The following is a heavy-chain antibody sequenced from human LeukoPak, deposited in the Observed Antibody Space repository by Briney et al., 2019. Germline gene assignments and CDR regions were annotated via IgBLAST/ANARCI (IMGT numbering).Heavy chain of an antibody. CDR3: AKAKYCSAGTCYFDY. V-gene: IGHV3-23*01. Sequence: PGGSLTLTCAASGFTFSSYALSWVRQAPGKGLEWVSTITASGDSTYYADSVEGRLTISRDNSKNTLYLQMSSLRAEDTALYYCAKAKYCSAGTCYFDYWGQGTLVTVSS. CDR1: GFTFSSYA. J-gene: IGHJ4*02. CDR2: ITASGDST. D-gene: IGHD2-15*01.